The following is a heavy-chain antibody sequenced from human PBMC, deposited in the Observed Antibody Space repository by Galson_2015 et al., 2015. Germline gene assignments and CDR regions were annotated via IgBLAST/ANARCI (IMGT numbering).Heavy chain of an antibody. CDR3: ARGGPSESTVYAFDI. CDR1: GFTFSSYS. V-gene: IGHV3-21*01. J-gene: IGHJ3*02. D-gene: IGHD4-17*01. CDR2: ISGSSTYI. Sequence: SLRLSCAASGFTFSSYSMTWVRQAPGKGLEWVSSISGSSTYIYYADSLRGRFTISRDNAKNSLYLQMNSLRAEDTAVYHCARGGPSESTVYAFDIWGQGTMVTVSS.